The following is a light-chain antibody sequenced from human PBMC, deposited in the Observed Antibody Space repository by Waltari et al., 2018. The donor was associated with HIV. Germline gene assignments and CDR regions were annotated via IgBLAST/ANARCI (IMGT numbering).Light chain of an antibody. CDR1: QNIDKY. CDR3: QQGYNTPPWT. Sequence: DIQMTQSPSSLSASIGDRVTITCRASQNIDKYLNWYQQKAGKAPKLLIYTTSNLQSGVPSRFSGSGSGTEFTLTISSLKPEDLATYYCQQGYNTPPWTFAPGTKVEVK. J-gene: IGKJ1*01. V-gene: IGKV1-39*01. CDR2: TTS.